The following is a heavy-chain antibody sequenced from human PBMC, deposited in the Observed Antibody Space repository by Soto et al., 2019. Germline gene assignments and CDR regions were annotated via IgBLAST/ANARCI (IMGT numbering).Heavy chain of an antibody. D-gene: IGHD1-26*01. CDR2: ISSSSSYI. CDR1: GFIFSSNS. V-gene: IGHV3-21*01. CDR3: ARSLAKVGSHYDWFDS. Sequence: EVQLVESGGGLVKPGGSLRLSCAASGFIFSSNSMNWVRQAPGKGLEWVSSISSSSSYIYYADSVKGRFTISRDNAKNSLYLQMNSLRAEDTAVYYCARSLAKVGSHYDWFDSWGPGTLVTVSS. J-gene: IGHJ5*01.